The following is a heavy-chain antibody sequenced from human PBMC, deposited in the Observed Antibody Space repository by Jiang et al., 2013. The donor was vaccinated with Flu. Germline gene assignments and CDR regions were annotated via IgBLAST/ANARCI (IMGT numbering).Heavy chain of an antibody. D-gene: IGHD2-21*02. CDR2: IYYSGST. CDR3: ASQVTTGRFRY. Sequence: GSGLVKPSETLSLTCTVSGGSISSYYWSWIRQPPGKGLEWIGYIYYSGSTNYNPSLKSRVTISVDTSKNQFSLKLSSVTAADTAVYYCASQVTTGRFRYWGQGTLVTVSS. CDR1: GGSISSYY. V-gene: IGHV4-59*01. J-gene: IGHJ4*02.